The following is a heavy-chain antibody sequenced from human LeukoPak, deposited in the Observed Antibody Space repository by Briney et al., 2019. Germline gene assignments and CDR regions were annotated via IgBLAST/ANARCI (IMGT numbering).Heavy chain of an antibody. CDR2: IYYSGST. V-gene: IGHV4-59*01. CDR1: GGSISSYY. J-gene: IGHJ4*02. D-gene: IGHD2-2*01. CDR3: ARSSYQLLFD. Sequence: SETLSLTCTVSGGSISSYYWNWIRQPPGKGLEWIGYIYYSGSTNYNPPLKSRVTISVDTSKNQFSLRLSSVTAADTAVYYCARSSYQLLFDWGQGTLVTVSS.